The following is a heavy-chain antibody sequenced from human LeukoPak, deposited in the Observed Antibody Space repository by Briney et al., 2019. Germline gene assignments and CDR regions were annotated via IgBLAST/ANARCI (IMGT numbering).Heavy chain of an antibody. Sequence: ASVKVSCKASGYTFTSYDINWVGQATGQGREGMGWMNPNGGYTGYAQKFQGRVTMTRTTSIRTAYTELSSLRSEDTPVYYCARSSPRITIFGVVIEYYFDYWGQGTLVTVSS. CDR3: ARSSPRITIFGVVIEYYFDY. CDR1: GYTFTSYD. CDR2: MNPNGGYT. V-gene: IGHV1-8*01. J-gene: IGHJ4*02. D-gene: IGHD3-3*01.